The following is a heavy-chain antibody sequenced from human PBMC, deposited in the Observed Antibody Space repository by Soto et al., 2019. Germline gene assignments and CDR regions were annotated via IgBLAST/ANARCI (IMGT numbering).Heavy chain of an antibody. CDR1: GFTFSNYG. Sequence: QVQLVESGGGAVQPGRSLRLSCAASGFTFSNYGMHWVRQAPGKGLEWVAVISDDGRNKYYVDSVKGRFTISRDNSKNTLYLQMNSLRGDDTAVFYCAKDLNALWSGLDYWGQGTLVTVSS. CDR2: ISDDGRNK. V-gene: IGHV3-30*18. CDR3: AKDLNALWSGLDY. J-gene: IGHJ4*02. D-gene: IGHD3-3*01.